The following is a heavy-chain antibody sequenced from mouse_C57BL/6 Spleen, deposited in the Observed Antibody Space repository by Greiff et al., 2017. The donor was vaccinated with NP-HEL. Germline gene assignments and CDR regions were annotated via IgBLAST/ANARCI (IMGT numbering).Heavy chain of an antibody. CDR1: GFTFSSYA. CDR3: ARDRGYGSSYVDAMDY. CDR2: ISDGGSYT. Sequence: EVMLVESGGGLVKPGGSLKLSCAASGFTFSSYAMSWVRQTPEKRLEWVATISDGGSYTYYPDNVKGRFTISRDNAKNNLYLQMSHLKSEDTAMYYCARDRGYGSSYVDAMDYWGQGTSVTVSS. V-gene: IGHV5-4*01. J-gene: IGHJ4*01. D-gene: IGHD1-1*01.